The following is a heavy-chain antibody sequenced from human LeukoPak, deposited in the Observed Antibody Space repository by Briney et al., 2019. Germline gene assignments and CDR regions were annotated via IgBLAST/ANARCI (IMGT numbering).Heavy chain of an antibody. Sequence: PGGSLRLSCAASGFTFSSHRMNWVRQAPGKGLEWVSYISSSSSTIYYADSVKGRFTISRDNDKNSLYLQMNSLGDEDTAVYYCATYGDSMSAQTDYFDYWGQGTLVTVSS. D-gene: IGHD4-17*01. CDR1: GFTFSSHR. V-gene: IGHV3-48*02. CDR3: ATYGDSMSAQTDYFDY. CDR2: ISSSSSTI. J-gene: IGHJ4*02.